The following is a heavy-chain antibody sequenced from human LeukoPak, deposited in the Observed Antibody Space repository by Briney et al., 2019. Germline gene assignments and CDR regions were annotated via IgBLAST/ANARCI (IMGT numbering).Heavy chain of an antibody. Sequence: PGRSLRLSCAASGFTFSSYGMHWVRRAPGKGLEWVSVISASGASTYNADSVKGRFTISRDNSKKTLYLQMSSLTAEDTAVYYCAKDRSFFSPGAFDYWGQGTLVTVSS. J-gene: IGHJ4*02. D-gene: IGHD7-27*01. CDR3: AKDRSFFSPGAFDY. V-gene: IGHV3-23*01. CDR1: GFTFSSYG. CDR2: ISASGAST.